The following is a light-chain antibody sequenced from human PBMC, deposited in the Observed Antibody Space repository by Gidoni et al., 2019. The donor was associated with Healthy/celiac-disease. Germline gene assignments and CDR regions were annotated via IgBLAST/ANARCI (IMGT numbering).Light chain of an antibody. CDR1: QSVSSY. CDR3: QQRSNWLMYT. J-gene: IGKJ2*01. CDR2: DAS. Sequence: EIVLTQSPATLSLSPGERATLSCRASQSVSSYLAWYQQKPGQAPRLLIYDASNRATGIPARFSGSGSGTDFTLTISSLEPEDFAVYYCQQRSNWLMYTFGQXTKLGIK. V-gene: IGKV3-11*01.